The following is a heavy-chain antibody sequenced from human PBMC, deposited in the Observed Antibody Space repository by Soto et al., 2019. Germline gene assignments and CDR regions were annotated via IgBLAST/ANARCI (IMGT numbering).Heavy chain of an antibody. D-gene: IGHD3-22*01. J-gene: IGHJ4*02. CDR3: AKDPSIVAGYYFDY. V-gene: IGHV3-30*18. CDR1: GFTFSSYG. CDR2: ISYDGSNK. Sequence: GGSLRLSCAASGFTFSSYGMHWVRQAPGKGLEWVAVISYDGSNKYYADSVKGRFTISRDNSKNTLYLQMNSLRAEDTAVYYCAKDPSIVAGYYFDYWGQGTLVTVS.